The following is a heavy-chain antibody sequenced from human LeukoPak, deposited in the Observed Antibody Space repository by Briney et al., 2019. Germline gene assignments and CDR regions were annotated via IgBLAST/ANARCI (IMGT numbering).Heavy chain of an antibody. CDR2: IKSKTDGGTT. D-gene: IGHD1-26*01. V-gene: IGHV3-15*01. J-gene: IGHJ4*02. CDR1: GFTFSNAW. CDR3: VTDLSSGNYPWDRQ. Sequence: GGSLRLSCAASGFTFSNAWMSWVRQAPGKGLEWVGRIKSKTDGGTTDYVAPVKGRFTVSRDDSRNTLYLQMNSLKIEDTGIYYCVTDLSSGNYPWDRQWGQGVLVTVSS.